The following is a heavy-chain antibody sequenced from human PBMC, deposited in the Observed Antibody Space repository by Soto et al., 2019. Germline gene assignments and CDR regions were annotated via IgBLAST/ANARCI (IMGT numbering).Heavy chain of an antibody. Sequence: SETLSLTCTVSGGSISSYYWSWIRQPPGKGLEWIGYIYYSGSTNYNPSLKSRVTISVDTSKNQFSLKLSSVTAADTAVYYCARERPTKYYYYYYMDVWGKGTTVTVSS. V-gene: IGHV4-59*01. J-gene: IGHJ6*03. D-gene: IGHD1-1*01. CDR2: IYYSGST. CDR1: GGSISSYY. CDR3: ARERPTKYYYYYYMDV.